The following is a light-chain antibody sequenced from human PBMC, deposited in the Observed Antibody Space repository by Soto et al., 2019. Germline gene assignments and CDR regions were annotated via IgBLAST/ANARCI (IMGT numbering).Light chain of an antibody. CDR3: QHYGSSRT. J-gene: IGKJ1*01. CDR2: GTS. Sequence: EIVMTQSPATLSVSPGERATFSCRASQSVRSNLAWYQQRSGQAPRLLLYGTSSRATGIPERLSGSGSGTDFTLTISRLEPEDFAVYYCQHYGSSRTFGQGTKVDI. CDR1: QSVRSN. V-gene: IGKV3-20*01.